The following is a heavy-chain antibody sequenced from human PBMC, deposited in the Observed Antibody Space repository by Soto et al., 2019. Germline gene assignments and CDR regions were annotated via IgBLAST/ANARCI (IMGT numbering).Heavy chain of an antibody. D-gene: IGHD4-17*01. V-gene: IGHV3-30*18. J-gene: IGHJ4*02. Sequence: QVQLVESGGGVVQPGKSLRLSCAASGFTFSTYGMHWVRQAPGKGLEWVAVISDDGSIKYYADSVKGRFTISRDSSKNTLYLQMNSLRAEDTAVYYCAKDLATVVRGFVYWGQGTLVTVSS. CDR1: GFTFSTYG. CDR2: ISDDGSIK. CDR3: AKDLATVVRGFVY.